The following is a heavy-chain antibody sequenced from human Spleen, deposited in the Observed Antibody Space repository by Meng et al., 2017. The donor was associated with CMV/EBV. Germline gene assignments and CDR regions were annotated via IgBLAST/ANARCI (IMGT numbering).Heavy chain of an antibody. V-gene: IGHV4-39*01. Sequence: SETLSLTCTVSGDSVTSTTYFWGWIRQAPGKGLEWVATLYYSGSNYYNPSLNSRATISVDTSKTQVSLTLHSVTAADTAVYYCARVGVSSGYYSLDYWGQGTLVTVSS. J-gene: IGHJ4*02. D-gene: IGHD3-22*01. CDR3: ARVGVSSGYYSLDY. CDR1: GDSVTSTTYF. CDR2: LYYSGSN.